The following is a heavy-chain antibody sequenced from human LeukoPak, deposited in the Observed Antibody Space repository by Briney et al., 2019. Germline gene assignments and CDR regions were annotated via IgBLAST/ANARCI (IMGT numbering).Heavy chain of an antibody. CDR2: IHYSGST. J-gene: IGHJ6*02. CDR1: GGSPRNYY. D-gene: IGHD5-18*01. CDR3: ARGGDSSGYLNHYYYGMDV. V-gene: IGHV4-59*01. Sequence: SETLSLTCIVSGGSPRNYYWNWLRQSPGKGLEGIGFIHYSGSTYYRPTLKSRVTMSVDTSKNQFSLKLTSVTAADTAVYYCARGGDSSGYLNHYYYGMDVWGQGTTVTVSS.